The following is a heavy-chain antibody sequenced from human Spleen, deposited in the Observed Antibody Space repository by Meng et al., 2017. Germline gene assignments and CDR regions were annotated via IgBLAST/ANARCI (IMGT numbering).Heavy chain of an antibody. CDR3: ARGRLGTTYNWFDP. CDR1: GYTFTGYY. J-gene: IGHJ5*02. Sequence: ASVKVSCQASGYTFTGYYMHWVRQAPGQGLEWMGWINPNSGGTNYAQKFQGRVTMTRDTSISTAYMELSRLRSDDTAVYYCARGRLGTTYNWFDPWGQGTLVTVSS. D-gene: IGHD5-12*01. V-gene: IGHV1-2*02. CDR2: INPNSGGT.